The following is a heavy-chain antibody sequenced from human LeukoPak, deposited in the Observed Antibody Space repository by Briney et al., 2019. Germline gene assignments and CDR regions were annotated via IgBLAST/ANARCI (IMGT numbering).Heavy chain of an antibody. CDR2: IYTSGST. J-gene: IGHJ4*02. CDR1: GGSISSGSYY. D-gene: IGHD3-10*01. CDR3: ARDTARGSGSYYHLYFDY. V-gene: IGHV4-61*02. Sequence: NPSETLSLTCTVSGGSISSGSYYWSWIRQPAGKGLEWIGRIYTSGSTNYNPSLKSRVTMSVDTSKNQFSLKLSSVTAADTAVYYCARDTARGSGSYYHLYFDYWGQGTLVTVSS.